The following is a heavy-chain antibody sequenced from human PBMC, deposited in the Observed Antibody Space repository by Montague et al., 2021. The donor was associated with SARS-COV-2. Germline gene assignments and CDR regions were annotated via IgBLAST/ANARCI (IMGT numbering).Heavy chain of an antibody. V-gene: IGHV4-39*02. J-gene: IGHJ4*02. D-gene: IGHD3-10*01. Sequence: SETLSLTCSVSSGSIISSGYYWGWIRQPPGKELEWIGNIYYSGTTYYNPSLQSRGAISVYTSKNHLSLRLSSVTAADTAVYFCARGMMRGVTTPFDYWGQGSQVTVSS. CDR3: ARGMMRGVTTPFDY. CDR1: SGSIISSGYY. CDR2: IYYSGTT.